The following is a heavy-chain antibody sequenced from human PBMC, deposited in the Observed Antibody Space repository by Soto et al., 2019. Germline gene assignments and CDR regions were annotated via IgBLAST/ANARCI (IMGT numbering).Heavy chain of an antibody. D-gene: IGHD2-21*02. Sequence: PSETLSLPCTVSGGYISSGGYSWSWIRQPPRKGLEWIGYIYHSGSTYYKPSLKSRVTISVDRSKNQFSLKLSSVTAADTAVYYCARGTVTAFPFVWWFDPWGQGTLVTVSS. CDR3: ARGTVTAFPFVWWFDP. J-gene: IGHJ5*02. V-gene: IGHV4-30-2*01. CDR1: GGYISSGGYS. CDR2: IYHSGST.